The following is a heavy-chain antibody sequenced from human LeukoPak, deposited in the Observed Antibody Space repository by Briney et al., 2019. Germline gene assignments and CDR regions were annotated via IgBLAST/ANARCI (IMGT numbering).Heavy chain of an antibody. V-gene: IGHV3-30-3*01. Sequence: GGSLRLSCAASGFSFSSYAIHWVRQAPGKGLEWVAVISYDGSNKYNADSVKGRFSISRDNSKNTLYLQMNSLRAEDTAVYYCARAVLGKNYYGMDVWGQGTTVTVSS. D-gene: IGHD1-14*01. J-gene: IGHJ6*02. CDR3: ARAVLGKNYYGMDV. CDR2: ISYDGSNK. CDR1: GFSFSSYA.